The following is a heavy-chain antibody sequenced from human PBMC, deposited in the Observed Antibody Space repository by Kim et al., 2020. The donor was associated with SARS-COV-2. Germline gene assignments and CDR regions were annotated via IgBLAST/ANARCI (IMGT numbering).Heavy chain of an antibody. Sequence: YAQKLQGRVTMTTDTSTSTAYMELRSLRSDDTAVYYCARTDCSSTSCYGYWGQGTLVTVSS. D-gene: IGHD2-2*01. J-gene: IGHJ4*02. V-gene: IGHV1-18*01. CDR3: ARTDCSSTSCYGY.